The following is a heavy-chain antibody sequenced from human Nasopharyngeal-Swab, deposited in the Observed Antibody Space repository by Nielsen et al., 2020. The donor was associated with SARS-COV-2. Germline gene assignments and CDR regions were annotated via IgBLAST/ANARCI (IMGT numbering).Heavy chain of an antibody. Sequence: WERQAPGQGAEWMGGIIPIFGIANYAQKFQGRVTITADESTSTAYMELSSLRSEDTAVYYCAKEGSSSSWFTGSFDYWGQGTLVTVSS. J-gene: IGHJ4*02. CDR3: AKEGSSSSWFTGSFDY. CDR2: IIPIFGIA. D-gene: IGHD6-13*01. V-gene: IGHV1-69*01.